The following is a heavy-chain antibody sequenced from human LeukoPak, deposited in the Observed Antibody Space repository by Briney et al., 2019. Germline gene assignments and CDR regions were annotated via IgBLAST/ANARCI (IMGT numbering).Heavy chain of an antibody. D-gene: IGHD4-23*01. CDR1: GGSISKYY. Sequence: SETLSLTCTVSGGSISKYYWSWIRQPPGKGLEWIGYIYYSGTTNYNPSLKSRVAISVDTSKNQFSLKLSSVTAADTAVYYCARHMKLSTTVVTLDYWGQGTLVTVSS. CDR3: ARHMKLSTTVVTLDY. V-gene: IGHV4-59*08. CDR2: IYYSGTT. J-gene: IGHJ4*02.